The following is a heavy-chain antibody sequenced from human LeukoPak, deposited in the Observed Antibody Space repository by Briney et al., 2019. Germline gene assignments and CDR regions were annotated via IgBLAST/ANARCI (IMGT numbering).Heavy chain of an antibody. D-gene: IGHD2-15*01. CDR1: GGSISSSSYY. V-gene: IGHV4-39*01. Sequence: PSETLSLTCTVSGGSISSSSYYWGRIRQPPGKGLEWIGSIYYSGSTYYNPSLKSRVTISVDASKNQFSLKLSSVTAADTAVYYCARHPEYCSGGSCYLVWFDPWGQGTLVTVSS. CDR3: ARHPEYCSGGSCYLVWFDP. CDR2: IYYSGST. J-gene: IGHJ5*02.